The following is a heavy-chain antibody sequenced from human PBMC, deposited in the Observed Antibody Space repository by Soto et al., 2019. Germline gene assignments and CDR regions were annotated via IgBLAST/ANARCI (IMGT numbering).Heavy chain of an antibody. V-gene: IGHV1-46*01. CDR2: INPSGGST. D-gene: IGHD6-19*01. CDR3: ARSGGTLGSGWKFDY. J-gene: IGHJ4*02. Sequence: ASVKVSCKASGYTFTSYYMHWVRQAPGQGLEWMGIINPSGGSTSYAQKFQGRVTMTRDTSTSTVYMELSSLRSEDTAVYYCARSGGTLGSGWKFDYWGQGTLVTVSS. CDR1: GYTFTSYY.